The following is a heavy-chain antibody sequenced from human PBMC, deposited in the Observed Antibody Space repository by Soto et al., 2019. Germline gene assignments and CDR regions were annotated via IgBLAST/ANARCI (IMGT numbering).Heavy chain of an antibody. CDR2: IWYDGSNK. J-gene: IGHJ5*02. V-gene: IGHV3-33*01. D-gene: IGHD6-6*01. CDR1: GFTFSSYG. Sequence: GGSLRLSCAASGFTFSSYGMHWVRQAPGKGLEWVAVIWYDGSNKYYADSVKGRFTISRDNSKNTLYLQMNSLRAEDTAVYYCARDRGSSSSSRFDPWGQGTRVTVSS. CDR3: ARDRGSSSSSRFDP.